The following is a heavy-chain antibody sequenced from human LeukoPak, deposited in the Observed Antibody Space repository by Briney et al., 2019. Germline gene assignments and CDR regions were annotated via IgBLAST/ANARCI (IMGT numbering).Heavy chain of an antibody. Sequence: GASVKVSCKTSGYTFTGYHINWVRQAPGQGLEWVGWIRPNDGVTKYSQNLQGRVSMSRDTSISTTYLELSSLTSDDAATYYCARDDEHPYDTKVLDAYDVWGQGTVVTVSS. D-gene: IGHD3-22*01. CDR2: IRPNDGVT. V-gene: IGHV1-2*02. CDR1: GYTFTGYH. CDR3: ARDDEHPYDTKVLDAYDV. J-gene: IGHJ3*01.